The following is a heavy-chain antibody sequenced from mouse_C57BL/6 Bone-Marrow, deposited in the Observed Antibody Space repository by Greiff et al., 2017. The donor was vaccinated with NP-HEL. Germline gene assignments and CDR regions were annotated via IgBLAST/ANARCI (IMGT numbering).Heavy chain of an antibody. J-gene: IGHJ2*01. CDR2: IYPRSGNT. Sequence: QVQLKESGAELARPGASVKLSCKASGYTFTSYGISWVKQRTGQGLEWVGEIYPRSGNTYYNEKFKGKATLTADKSSSTAYMELRSLTSEDSAVYFCAKGNNWDLDYWGQGTTLTVSS. CDR1: GYTFTSYG. CDR3: AKGNNWDLDY. D-gene: IGHD4-1*01. V-gene: IGHV1-81*01.